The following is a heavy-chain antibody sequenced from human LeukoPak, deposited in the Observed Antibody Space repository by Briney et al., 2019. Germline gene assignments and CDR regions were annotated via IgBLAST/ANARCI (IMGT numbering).Heavy chain of an antibody. V-gene: IGHV3-30*04. CDR1: GFPFSSYA. Sequence: GGSLRLSGAASGFPFSSYAMHWVRQAPGKGLEWLAVIPYDRSLKYYADSVRGRFTISSDNSKNTLYLQMNSLRVEDTAVYYCARDPTAVANLPQYYLDYWGQGILVTVSS. CDR2: IPYDRSLK. D-gene: IGHD4-23*01. J-gene: IGHJ4*02. CDR3: ARDPTAVANLPQYYLDY.